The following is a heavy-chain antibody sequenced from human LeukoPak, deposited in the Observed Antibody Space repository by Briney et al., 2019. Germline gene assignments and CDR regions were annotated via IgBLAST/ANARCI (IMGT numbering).Heavy chain of an antibody. D-gene: IGHD3-10*01. Sequence: EASVKVSCKASGYTFTGYYMHWVRQAPGQGLEWMGWINPNSGGTNYAQKFQGRVTMTRDTSISTAYMELSRLRSDDTAVYYCARDWLNELWFGESYFDYWGQGTLVTVSS. J-gene: IGHJ4*02. CDR3: ARDWLNELWFGESYFDY. CDR2: INPNSGGT. CDR1: GYTFTGYY. V-gene: IGHV1-2*02.